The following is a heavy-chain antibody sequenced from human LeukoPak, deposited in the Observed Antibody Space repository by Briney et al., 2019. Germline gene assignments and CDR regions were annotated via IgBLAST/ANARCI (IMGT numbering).Heavy chain of an antibody. CDR2: IYHSGST. V-gene: IGHV4-4*02. CDR3: ARDRGFAT. CDR1: GGSISSSNW. Sequence: PSETLSLTCAVSGGSISSSNWGRWVRQPPGKGLEWIGEIYHSGSTNYNPSLKSRVTIAVAKAKNQFSLKLSSVNAADASVYYCARDRGFATWGQGTLVTVSS. J-gene: IGHJ5*02.